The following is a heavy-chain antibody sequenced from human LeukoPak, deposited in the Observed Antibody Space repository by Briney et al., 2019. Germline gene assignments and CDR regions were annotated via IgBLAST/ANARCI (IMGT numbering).Heavy chain of an antibody. CDR1: GVSISSSNSY. Sequence: PSETLSLTCTVSGVSISSSNSYWGWIRQPPGKGLEWIGEINHSGSTNYNPSLKSRVTISVDTSKNQFSLKLSSVTAADTAVYYCARGWSVPGRGYSYTFDYWGQGTLVTVSS. CDR3: ARGWSVPGRGYSYTFDY. D-gene: IGHD5-18*01. V-gene: IGHV4-39*07. J-gene: IGHJ4*02. CDR2: INHSGST.